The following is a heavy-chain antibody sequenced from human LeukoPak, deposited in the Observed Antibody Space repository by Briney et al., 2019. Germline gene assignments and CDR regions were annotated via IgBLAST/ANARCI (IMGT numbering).Heavy chain of an antibody. CDR3: ASGIVLRFLEWPESFDY. V-gene: IGHV4-4*07. CDR1: GGSISSYY. Sequence: PSETLSLTCSVSGGSISSYYWSWIRQPAGKGLEWIGRIYTSGSTNYNPSLKSRVTMSVDTSKNQFSLKLSSVTAADTAVYYCASGIVLRFLEWPESFDYWGQGTLVTVSS. CDR2: IYTSGST. J-gene: IGHJ4*02. D-gene: IGHD3-3*01.